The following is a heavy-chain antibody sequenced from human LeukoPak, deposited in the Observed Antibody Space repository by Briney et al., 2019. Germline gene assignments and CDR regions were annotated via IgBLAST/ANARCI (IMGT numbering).Heavy chain of an antibody. CDR2: INTNTGNP. J-gene: IGHJ4*02. CDR1: GGTFSSYA. D-gene: IGHD3-9*01. V-gene: IGHV7-4-1*02. CDR3: ARVGSELRYFDWLLKSPDY. Sequence: ASVKVSCKASGGTFSSYAISWVRQAPGQGLEWMGWINTNTGNPTYAQGFTGRFVFSLDTSVSTAYLQISSLKAEDTAVYYCARVGSELRYFDWLLKSPDYWGQGTLVTVSS.